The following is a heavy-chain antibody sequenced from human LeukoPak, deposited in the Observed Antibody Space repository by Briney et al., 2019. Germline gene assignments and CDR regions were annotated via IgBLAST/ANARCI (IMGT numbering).Heavy chain of an antibody. Sequence: SETLSLTCTVSDGSIRNTNYYWGWIRQPPGKGLDWIGNFYYSGSTYYNPSLRSRVTILVDTSKNQFSLKLTSVTAADTAVYYCAGSLPSYSSSWYDWGQGTLVTVSS. D-gene: IGHD6-13*01. CDR1: DGSIRNTNYY. J-gene: IGHJ4*02. V-gene: IGHV4-39*01. CDR3: AGSLPSYSSSWYD. CDR2: FYYSGST.